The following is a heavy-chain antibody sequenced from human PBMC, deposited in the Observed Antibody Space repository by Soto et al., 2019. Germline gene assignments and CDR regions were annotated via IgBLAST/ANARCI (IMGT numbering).Heavy chain of an antibody. D-gene: IGHD3-10*01. Sequence: SWGSLRLSCAASGFTFSSYGMHWVRQAPGKGLEWVAVIWYDGSNKYYADSVKGRFSISRDNSKNTLYLQMNSLRAEDTAVYYCARDWPGPGITMVRGVITMDVWGQGTTVTVSS. CDR2: IWYDGSNK. J-gene: IGHJ6*02. CDR1: GFTFSSYG. CDR3: ARDWPGPGITMVRGVITMDV. V-gene: IGHV3-33*01.